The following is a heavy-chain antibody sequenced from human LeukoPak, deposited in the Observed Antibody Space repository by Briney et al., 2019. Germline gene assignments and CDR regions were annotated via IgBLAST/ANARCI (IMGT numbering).Heavy chain of an antibody. V-gene: IGHV1-18*01. CDR3: ARNSSGWYGYFDL. CDR1: GYIFTSHG. Sequence: GASVTVSCKASGYIFTSHGLSWVRQAPGQGLEWMGWINIYKGNTNYAQKFQGRVTMTTDTSTSTAYMELRSLRSDDTAGYYCARNSSGWYGYFDLWGRGTLVTVSS. J-gene: IGHJ2*01. CDR2: INIYKGNT. D-gene: IGHD6-25*01.